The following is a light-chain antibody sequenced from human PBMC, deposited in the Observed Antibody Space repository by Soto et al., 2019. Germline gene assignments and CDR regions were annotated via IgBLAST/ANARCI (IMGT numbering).Light chain of an antibody. CDR3: QQYDNLFT. CDR1: QDISSY. J-gene: IGKJ3*01. Sequence: DIQMTQSPSSLSTSVGVRVTITCQASQDISSYLNWYQQKPGKAPKLLIFDASKLETGVPSRFSGSGSGTDFTLFISSLQPEDIATYYCQQYDNLFTFGPGTKVNIK. V-gene: IGKV1-33*01. CDR2: DAS.